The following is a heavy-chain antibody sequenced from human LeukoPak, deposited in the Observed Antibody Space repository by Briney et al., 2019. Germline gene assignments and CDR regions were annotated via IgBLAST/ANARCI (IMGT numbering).Heavy chain of an antibody. Sequence: GGSLRLSCAASGFSFSTSGMNWVRQAPGKGLEWVSSISYSSGHKYYADSVKGRFTVSRDNAQNSLYLHMNNLRVEDTAFYYCARVEEGYCSGGSCYAGHHWGQGTLVTVSA. CDR3: ARVEEGYCSGGSCYAGHH. D-gene: IGHD2-15*01. J-gene: IGHJ1*01. CDR2: ISYSSGHK. V-gene: IGHV3-21*01. CDR1: GFSFSTSG.